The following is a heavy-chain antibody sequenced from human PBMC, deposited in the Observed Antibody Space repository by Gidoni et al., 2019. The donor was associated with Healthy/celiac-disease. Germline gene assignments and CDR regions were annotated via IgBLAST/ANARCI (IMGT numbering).Heavy chain of an antibody. D-gene: IGHD2-2*01. V-gene: IGHV3-30-3*01. CDR2: RSNDGSNK. CDR3: AREVVVVVPAAKRDYYYGMDV. CDR1: GLSSSSHA. J-gene: IGHJ6*02. Sequence: QVQLVEYGAGLVQPGTSLGPPCAASGLSSSSHAMPCVRQAPGKGRRWVAGRSNDGSNKYDEDAVKGRVTIARDNCKNTRYVQMNSMRAEDTAVYYCAREVVVVVPAAKRDYYYGMDVWGQGTTVTVSS.